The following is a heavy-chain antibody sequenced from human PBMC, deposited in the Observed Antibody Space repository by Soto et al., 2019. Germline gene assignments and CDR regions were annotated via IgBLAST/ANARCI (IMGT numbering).Heavy chain of an antibody. CDR1: GGSITSYY. V-gene: IGHV4-59*08. Sequence: SETLSLTCTVSGGSITSYYWGWIRQPPGKGLEWIGYIYYSGITNYNPSLKSRLTISVDTSKNQFSLKLSSVTAADTAVYYCARLGGAWYYFDYWGQGTLVTVSS. CDR2: IYYSGIT. CDR3: ARLGGAWYYFDY. D-gene: IGHD2-21*01. J-gene: IGHJ4*02.